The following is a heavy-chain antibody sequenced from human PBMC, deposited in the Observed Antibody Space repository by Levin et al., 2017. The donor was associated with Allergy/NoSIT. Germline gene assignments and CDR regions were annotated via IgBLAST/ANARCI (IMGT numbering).Heavy chain of an antibody. J-gene: IGHJ4*02. Sequence: SQTLSLTCTVSGASTGSGAFYWGWIRQPPGRGLEWIASIYYAGATYYNPSLKTRVTISIDKSKNQFSLKLTSVTAADTAVYYCARRFTASSNWDFDYWGQGTLVTVSS. CDR1: GASTGSGAFY. CDR2: IYYAGAT. CDR3: ARRFTASSNWDFDY. V-gene: IGHV4-39*01. D-gene: IGHD2-2*01.